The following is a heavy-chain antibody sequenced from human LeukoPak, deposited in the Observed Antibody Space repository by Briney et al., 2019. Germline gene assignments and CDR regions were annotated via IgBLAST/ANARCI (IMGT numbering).Heavy chain of an antibody. CDR1: GFTFSSYW. CDR3: AKDAPVNIVVVPAANS. CDR2: IRQDGSEK. J-gene: IGHJ4*02. D-gene: IGHD2-2*01. Sequence: PGGSLRLSCAAAGFTFSSYWMSWVRQLPGKGLEWVANIRQDGSEKYYVDSVKGRFSISRDNAKNSLYLQMNSLRAEDTAVYYCAKDAPVNIVVVPAANSWGQGTLVTVSS. V-gene: IGHV3-7*03.